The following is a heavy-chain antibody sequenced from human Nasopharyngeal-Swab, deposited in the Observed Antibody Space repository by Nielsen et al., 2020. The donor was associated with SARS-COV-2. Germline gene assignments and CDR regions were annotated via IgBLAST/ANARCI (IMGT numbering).Heavy chain of an antibody. V-gene: IGHV1-8*03. D-gene: IGHD3-16*01. J-gene: IGHJ4*02. Sequence: WVRQAPGQGLEWMGWMNPNSGNTGYAQKLQGRVTITRDTSASTAYMDLSSLRSEDTAVYYCARDGYYDYVWGSSTSYFDYWGQGTLVTVSS. CDR3: ARDGYYDYVWGSSTSYFDY. CDR2: MNPNSGNT.